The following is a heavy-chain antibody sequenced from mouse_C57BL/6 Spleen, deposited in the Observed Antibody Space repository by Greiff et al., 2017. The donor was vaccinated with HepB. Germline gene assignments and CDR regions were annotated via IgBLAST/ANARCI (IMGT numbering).Heavy chain of an antibody. Sequence: QVQLQQSGPELVKPGASVKISCKASGYAFSSSWMNWVKQRPGKGLEWIGRIYPGDGDTNYNGKFKGKATLTADKSSSTAYMQLSSLTSEDSAVYFCARTYDDYAMDYWGQGTSVTVSS. D-gene: IGHD2-12*01. V-gene: IGHV1-82*01. CDR3: ARTYDDYAMDY. CDR1: GYAFSSSW. J-gene: IGHJ4*01. CDR2: IYPGDGDT.